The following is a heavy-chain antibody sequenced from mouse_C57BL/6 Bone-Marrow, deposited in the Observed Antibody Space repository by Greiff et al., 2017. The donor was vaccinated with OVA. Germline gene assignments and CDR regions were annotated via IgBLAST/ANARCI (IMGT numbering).Heavy chain of an antibody. CDR1: GFNITDDY. D-gene: IGHD3-2*02. Sequence: EVQLQQSGAELVRPGASVKLSCTASGFNITDDYMHWVKQRPEQGLEWIGWIDPENGDTEYASKFQGKATITADTSSNTAYLQLSSLTSEDTAVYYCTTEATPGGDYYAMDYWGQGTSVTVSS. CDR2: IDPENGDT. V-gene: IGHV14-4*01. CDR3: TTEATPGGDYYAMDY. J-gene: IGHJ4*01.